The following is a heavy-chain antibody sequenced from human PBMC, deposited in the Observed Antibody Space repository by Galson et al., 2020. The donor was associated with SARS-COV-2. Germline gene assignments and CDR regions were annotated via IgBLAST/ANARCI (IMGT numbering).Heavy chain of an antibody. CDR3: ARDATSSGWYNWFDP. Sequence: SRTLSLACTVSGGSIRSSNYYWGWIRQPPGKGLEWIGSVLNSGTTHYSPSLQSRVTISVDTSKNQFSLNLNSVTAADTAMYYCARDATSSGWYNWFDPWGQGTLVTVSS. V-gene: IGHV4-39*07. J-gene: IGHJ5*02. CDR2: VLNSGTT. D-gene: IGHD6-19*01. CDR1: GGSIRSSNYY.